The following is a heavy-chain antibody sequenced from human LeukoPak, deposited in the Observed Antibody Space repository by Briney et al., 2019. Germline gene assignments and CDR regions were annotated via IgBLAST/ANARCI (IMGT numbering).Heavy chain of an antibody. CDR2: ISGSGGST. CDR3: AKFSTVAGRGGYFDY. CDR1: GSTFSSYA. V-gene: IGHV3-23*01. J-gene: IGHJ4*02. Sequence: PGGSLRLSCAASGSTFSSYAMSWVRQAPGKGLEWVSAISGSGGSTYYADSVKGRFTISRDNSKNTLYLQMNSLRAEDTAVYYCAKFSTVAGRGGYFDYWGQGTLVTVSS. D-gene: IGHD6-19*01.